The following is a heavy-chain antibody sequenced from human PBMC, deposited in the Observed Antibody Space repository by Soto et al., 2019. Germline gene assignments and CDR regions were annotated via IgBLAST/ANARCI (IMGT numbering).Heavy chain of an antibody. CDR3: ARVATTSYYYYGMDV. CDR1: GFTLSSFA. D-gene: IGHD5-12*01. J-gene: IGHJ6*02. V-gene: IGHV3-64*01. CDR2: ISSSGGTT. Sequence: GGSVRLSCAASGFTLSSFAMHWVRQAPGKGLEYVSAISSSGGTTYYANSVKGRFTISRDNSKNTLYLQMGSLRAEDMAVYYCARVATTSYYYYGMDVWGQGTTVTVSS.